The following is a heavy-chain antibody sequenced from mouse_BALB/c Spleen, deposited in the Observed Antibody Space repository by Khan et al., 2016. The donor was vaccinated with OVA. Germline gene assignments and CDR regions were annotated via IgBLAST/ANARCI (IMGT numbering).Heavy chain of an antibody. CDR1: GYTFTSYW. J-gene: IGHJ4*01. Sequence: DLVKPGASVKLSCKASGYTFTSYWINWIKQRPGQGLEWIGRIAPGSGSPYYNEMFKGKATLTVDTSSSTAYIQLSSLSSEDSAVYLFERGNYYGTTCYAIDYWGQGTSVTVSS. V-gene: IGHV1S41*01. CDR2: IAPGSGSP. D-gene: IGHD1-1*01. CDR3: ERGNYYGTTCYAIDY.